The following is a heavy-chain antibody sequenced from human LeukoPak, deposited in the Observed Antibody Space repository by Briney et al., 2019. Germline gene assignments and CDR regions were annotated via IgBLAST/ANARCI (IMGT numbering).Heavy chain of an antibody. CDR2: FDPEDGET. CDR3: ATVYVAARAYYFDY. Sequence: ATVKVSCKVSGYTLTELSMHWVRQAPGKGLEWMGGFDPEDGETIYAQKFQGRVTMTEDTSTDTAYMELSSLRSEDTAVYYCATVYVAARAYYFDYWGQGTLVTVSS. CDR1: GYTLTELS. J-gene: IGHJ4*02. D-gene: IGHD6-6*01. V-gene: IGHV1-24*01.